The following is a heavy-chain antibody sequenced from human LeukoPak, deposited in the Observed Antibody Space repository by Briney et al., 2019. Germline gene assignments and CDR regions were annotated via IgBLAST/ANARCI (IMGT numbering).Heavy chain of an antibody. CDR1: GYTFTSYD. Sequence: ASVKVSCKASGYTFTSYDINWVRQATGQGLEWMGWMNPNSGNTGYAQKFQGRVTMTRNTSISTAYMELSSLRSEDTAVYYCAGDYSNYTTHYYYYGMDVWGQGTTVTVSS. V-gene: IGHV1-8*01. D-gene: IGHD4-11*01. J-gene: IGHJ6*02. CDR2: MNPNSGNT. CDR3: AGDYSNYTTHYYYYGMDV.